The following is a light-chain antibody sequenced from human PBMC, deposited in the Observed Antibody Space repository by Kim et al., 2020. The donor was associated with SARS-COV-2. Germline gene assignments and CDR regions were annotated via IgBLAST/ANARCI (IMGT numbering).Light chain of an antibody. CDR3: QQYNTYSG. CDR2: KAS. V-gene: IGKV1-5*03. J-gene: IGKJ3*01. Sequence: DIQMTQSPSTLSASLGDRVTITCRASQSISNWLAWYQQKPGKAPKLLIYKASTLQSGVPSRFSGSGSGTEFTLTISSLQPDDFATYYCQQYNTYSGFGPGTKVDIK. CDR1: QSISNW.